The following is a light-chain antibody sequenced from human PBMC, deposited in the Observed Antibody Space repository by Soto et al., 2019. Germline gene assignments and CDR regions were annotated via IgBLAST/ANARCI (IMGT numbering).Light chain of an antibody. J-gene: IGLJ1*01. CDR2: NVS. Sequence: QSVLTQPASVSGCPGQSIAISCTGTSSDVGGYNSVSWYQQHPGKAPKLMIYNVSNRPSGVSDRFSGSKSGNTASLTISGLQAEVVSDYYCSSYTSSNIYVFGTGTKV. CDR1: SSDVGGYNS. V-gene: IGLV2-14*03. CDR3: SSYTSSNIYV.